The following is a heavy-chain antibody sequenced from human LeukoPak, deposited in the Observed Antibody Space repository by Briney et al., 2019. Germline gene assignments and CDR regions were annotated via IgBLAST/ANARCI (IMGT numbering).Heavy chain of an antibody. CDR1: GFTFSSYW. J-gene: IGHJ4*02. CDR3: ARANGYSGYDSWGYFDY. V-gene: IGHV3-53*01. CDR2: IYSGGST. Sequence: GGSLRLSCAASGFTFSSYWMHWVRQAPGKGLEWVSVIYSGGSTYYADSVKGRFTISRDNSKNTLYLQMNSLRAEDTAVYYCARANGYSGYDSWGYFDYWGQGTLVTVSS. D-gene: IGHD5-12*01.